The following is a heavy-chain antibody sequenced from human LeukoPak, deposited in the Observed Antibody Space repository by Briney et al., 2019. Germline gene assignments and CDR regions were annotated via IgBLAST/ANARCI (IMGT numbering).Heavy chain of an antibody. CDR3: ARNRDKPKAFDI. J-gene: IGHJ3*02. D-gene: IGHD1-14*01. Sequence: PSETLSLTCAVYGGSFSGNYWNWIRQPPGKGLEWIWEINHSGSTNYNPSLKSRVTISVDTSKNQFSLKLSSVTAADTAVYYCARNRDKPKAFDIWGQGTMVTVSS. V-gene: IGHV4-34*01. CDR2: INHSGST. CDR1: GGSFSGNY.